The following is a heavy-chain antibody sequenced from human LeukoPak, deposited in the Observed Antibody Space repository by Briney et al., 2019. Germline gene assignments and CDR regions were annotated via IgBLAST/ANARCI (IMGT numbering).Heavy chain of an antibody. CDR1: NGAITSYY. Sequence: PSETLSVTCNVSNGAITSYYWGWVRQPPGKGLEFIGYIHYSGSTNYNPSLKSRVAISAEKSKNQFSLKLSSVTAADTALYFCVRSIASRGEIVFDIWGQGTMVTVSS. CDR3: VRSIASRGEIVFDI. D-gene: IGHD6-6*01. V-gene: IGHV4-59*01. J-gene: IGHJ3*02. CDR2: IHYSGST.